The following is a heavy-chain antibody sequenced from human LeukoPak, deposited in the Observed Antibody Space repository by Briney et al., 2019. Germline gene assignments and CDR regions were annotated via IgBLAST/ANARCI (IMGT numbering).Heavy chain of an antibody. CDR1: GYTFTSYY. Sequence: ASVKVSCKASGYTFTSYYMHWVRQAPGQGLEWMGIINPSGGSTSYAQKFQGRVTMTRDMSTSTVYMELSSLRSEDTAVYYCARYYSGWYYFAYWGQGTLVTVSS. CDR2: INPSGGST. D-gene: IGHD6-19*01. V-gene: IGHV1-46*01. CDR3: ARYYSGWYYFAY. J-gene: IGHJ4*02.